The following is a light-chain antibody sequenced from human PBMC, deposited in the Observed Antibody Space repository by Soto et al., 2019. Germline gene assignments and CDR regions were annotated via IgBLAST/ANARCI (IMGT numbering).Light chain of an antibody. CDR2: AAS. Sequence: EIVLTQSPGTLSLSPGERATLSCRASQRVSNSLVAWYQQKPGQAPRPLMSAASSRATGIPDRFSGSGSGTDFTLTISSLEPEDFAVYYCQTYGDSLFTFGPATKVETK. CDR1: QRVSNSL. V-gene: IGKV3-20*01. J-gene: IGKJ3*01. CDR3: QTYGDSLFT.